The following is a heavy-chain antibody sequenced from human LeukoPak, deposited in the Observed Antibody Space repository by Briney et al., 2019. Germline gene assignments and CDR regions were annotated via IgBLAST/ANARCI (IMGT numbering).Heavy chain of an antibody. J-gene: IGHJ4*02. CDR3: ARTYARGYSSGWYIDY. V-gene: IGHV4-59*05. D-gene: IGHD6-19*01. CDR1: GGSISSYY. CDR2: IYYSGST. Sequence: PSETLSLTCTVSGGSISSYYWSWIRQPPGKGLEWIGSIYYSGSTYYNPSLKSRVTISVDTSKNQFSLKLSSVTAADTAVYYCARTYARGYSSGWYIDYWGQGTLVTVSS.